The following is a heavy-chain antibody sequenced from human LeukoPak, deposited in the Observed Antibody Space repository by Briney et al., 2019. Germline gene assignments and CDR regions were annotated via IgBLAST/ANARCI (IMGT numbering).Heavy chain of an antibody. D-gene: IGHD3-10*01. J-gene: IGHJ4*02. CDR1: GFTFSNAW. CDR3: TTGGNYASGSNLDY. CDR2: IKSKTDGGTT. V-gene: IGHV3-15*01. Sequence: GGSLRLSCAASGFTFSNAWMSWVRQAPGKGLEWVGRIKSKTDGGTTDYAAPVKGRFTISRDDSKNTLYLQMNRLKTEDTAVYYCTTGGNYASGSNLDYWGQGTLVTVSS.